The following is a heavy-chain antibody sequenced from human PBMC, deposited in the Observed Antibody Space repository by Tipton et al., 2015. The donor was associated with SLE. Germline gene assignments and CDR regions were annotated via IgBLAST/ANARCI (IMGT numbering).Heavy chain of an antibody. J-gene: IGHJ5*02. CDR3: ARGLWDTVINNWFDP. V-gene: IGHV4-34*01. CDR2: INHSGST. D-gene: IGHD4-17*01. CDR1: GGSFSGYY. Sequence: LRLSCAVYGGSFSGYYWSWIRQPPGKGLEWIGEINHSGSTKYNPSLKSRVTISVDTSKNQFSLKVKSVTAADTAVYYCARGLWDTVINNWFDPWGQGTRVTVSS.